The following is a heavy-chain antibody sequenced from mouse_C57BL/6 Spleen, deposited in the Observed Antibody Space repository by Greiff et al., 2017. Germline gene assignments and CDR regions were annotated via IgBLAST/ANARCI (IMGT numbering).Heavy chain of an antibody. CDR2: IYPRDGST. J-gene: IGHJ2*01. D-gene: IGHD1-1*01. CDR1: GYTFTSYD. CDR3: ARSGLLREGLYCFDY. Sequence: SGPELVKPGASVKLSCKASGYTFTSYDINWVKQRPGQGLGWIGWIYPRDGSTKYNEKFKGKATLTVDTSSSTAYMELHSLTSEDSAVYFGARSGLLREGLYCFDYWGQGTTLTVSS. V-gene: IGHV1-85*01.